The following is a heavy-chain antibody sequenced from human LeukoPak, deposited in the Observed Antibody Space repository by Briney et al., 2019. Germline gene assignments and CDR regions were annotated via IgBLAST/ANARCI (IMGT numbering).Heavy chain of an antibody. J-gene: IGHJ4*02. CDR1: GFTFSNHR. Sequence: PGRSLKLSCAASGFTFSNHRMHWVRQAPGKGLEGVAVIWYDGSNKYYEDSVKGRFTISRDNSKNTLYVQMNSLRAEDTAVYYCAADSTADYWGEGTLVTVSS. V-gene: IGHV3-33*01. CDR3: AADSTADY. CDR2: IWYDGSNK. D-gene: IGHD2-2*01.